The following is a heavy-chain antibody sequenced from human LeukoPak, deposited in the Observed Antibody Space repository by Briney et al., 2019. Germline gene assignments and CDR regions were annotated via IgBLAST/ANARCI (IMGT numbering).Heavy chain of an antibody. CDR2: LDWNGGST. CDR3: AKSASSWPLYYFDS. Sequence: PGGSLRLSCAASGFIFDDYGMGWVRQAPGKGLEWVSGLDWNGGSTGSADSIKGRLIISRDNAKNCLYPQMNSLRAEDTALYYCAKSASSWPLYYFDSWGQGTLVTVS. V-gene: IGHV3-20*04. J-gene: IGHJ4*02. CDR1: GFIFDDYG. D-gene: IGHD6-13*01.